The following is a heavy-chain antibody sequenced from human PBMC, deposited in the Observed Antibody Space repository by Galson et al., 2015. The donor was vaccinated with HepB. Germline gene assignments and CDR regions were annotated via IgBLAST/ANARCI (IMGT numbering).Heavy chain of an antibody. J-gene: IGHJ4*02. CDR2: IIPVYGTS. CDR1: GGTSSDYT. D-gene: IGHD3-22*01. V-gene: IGHV1-69*13. CDR3: ARSYDNSGWLYYFDS. Sequence: SVKVSCKASGGTSSDYTITWVRQAPGQGLEWMGGIIPVYGTSHYAQNFQARLTFSADASTSTAYMELSNLRSDGTGMYFCARSYDNSGWLYYFDSWGQGTLVTVSS.